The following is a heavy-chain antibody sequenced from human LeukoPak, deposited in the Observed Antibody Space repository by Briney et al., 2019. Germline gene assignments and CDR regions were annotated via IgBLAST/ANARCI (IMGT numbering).Heavy chain of an antibody. Sequence: SETLSLTCTVSGGSISSSSYYWGWIRQPPGKGLGWIGSIYYSGSTYYNPSLKSRVTISVDTSKNQFSLKLSSVTAADTAVYYCARDRPSWSGDKSIHYWGQGTLVTVSS. CDR1: GGSISSSSYY. CDR2: IYYSGST. D-gene: IGHD3-10*01. J-gene: IGHJ4*02. V-gene: IGHV4-39*07. CDR3: ARDRPSWSGDKSIHY.